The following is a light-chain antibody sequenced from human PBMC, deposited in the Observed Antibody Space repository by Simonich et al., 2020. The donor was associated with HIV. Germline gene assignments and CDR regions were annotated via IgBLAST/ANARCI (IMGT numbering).Light chain of an antibody. CDR2: WAS. Sequence: DIVMTQSPDSLAVSLGERATINCKSSQSVLTSSNNKNYLAWYQQKPGQPPKRLIYWASTRESGVPDRFSGSGSGTDFTLTISNLQAEDVAVYYCQQYYSTPVTFGGGTKVEIK. V-gene: IGKV4-1*01. J-gene: IGKJ4*01. CDR1: QSVLTSSNNKNY. CDR3: QQYYSTPVT.